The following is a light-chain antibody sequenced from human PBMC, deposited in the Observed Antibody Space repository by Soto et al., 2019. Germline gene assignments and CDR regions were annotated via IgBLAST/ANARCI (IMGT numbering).Light chain of an antibody. CDR3: QQYDKWPPRT. CDR2: DAS. J-gene: IGKJ1*01. V-gene: IGKV1-5*01. CDR1: QTISTW. Sequence: DIQVTQSPPTLSASVGDRVTITCRASQTISTWMAWYQQKPGKAPKLLVYDASTLQSGVASRFSGSGSGTEFTLIISGLQPDDSAVYYCQQYDKWPPRTFGQGTKADIK.